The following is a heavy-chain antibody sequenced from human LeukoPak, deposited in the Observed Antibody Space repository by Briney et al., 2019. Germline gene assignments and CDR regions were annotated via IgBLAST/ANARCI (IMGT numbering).Heavy chain of an antibody. CDR1: GYTFTSYG. V-gene: IGHV1-18*01. Sequence: ASVKVSCKASGYTFTSYGIGWVRQAPGQGLEGMGWISAYNGNTNYEQKLQGRVTMTTDTSTSTAYMELRSLRSDDTAVYYCARLTLTYYYDSSGYSFDYWGQGTLVTVSS. D-gene: IGHD3-22*01. J-gene: IGHJ4*02. CDR2: ISAYNGNT. CDR3: ARLTLTYYYDSSGYSFDY.